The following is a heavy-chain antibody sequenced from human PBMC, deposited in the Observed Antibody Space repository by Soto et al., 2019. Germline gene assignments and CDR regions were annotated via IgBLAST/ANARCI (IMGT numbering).Heavy chain of an antibody. Sequence: ASVKVSCKASGYTFTSYYMHWVQQAPGQGLEWMGIINPSGGSTSYAQKFQGRVTMTRDTSTSTVYMELSSLRSEDTAVYYCAREYTRAVAGPTDYYYYYGMDVWGQGTTVTVSS. CDR3: AREYTRAVAGPTDYYYYYGMDV. D-gene: IGHD6-19*01. CDR2: INPSGGST. CDR1: GYTFTSYY. J-gene: IGHJ6*02. V-gene: IGHV1-46*01.